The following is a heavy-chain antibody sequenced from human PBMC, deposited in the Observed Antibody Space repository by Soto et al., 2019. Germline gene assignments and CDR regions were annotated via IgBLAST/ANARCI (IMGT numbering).Heavy chain of an antibody. V-gene: IGHV1-69*13. D-gene: IGHD2-15*01. CDR1: GGTFSSYA. CDR2: IIPIFGTA. Sequence: ASVKVSCKASGGTFSSYAISWVRQAPGQGFEWMGGIIPIFGTANYAQKFQGRVTITADESTSTAYMELSSLRSEDTAVYYCARDLRGYCSGGSCYEGVWGQGTLVTVSS. J-gene: IGHJ4*02. CDR3: ARDLRGYCSGGSCYEGV.